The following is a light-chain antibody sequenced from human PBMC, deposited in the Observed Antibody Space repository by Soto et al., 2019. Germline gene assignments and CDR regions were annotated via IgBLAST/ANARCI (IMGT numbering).Light chain of an antibody. J-gene: IGLJ1*01. CDR3: CSYANTTTFEYV. Sequence: QSVLTRAASVSGFDGQSITISCNGTSSDIGAYDYVSWFQQHPGKAPKLMISEVNNRPSGVSNRFSGSKSGNTAYLTISGLQPEDEADYFCCSYANTTTFEYVFGTGTKVTVL. CDR1: SSDIGAYDY. CDR2: EVN. V-gene: IGLV2-14*01.